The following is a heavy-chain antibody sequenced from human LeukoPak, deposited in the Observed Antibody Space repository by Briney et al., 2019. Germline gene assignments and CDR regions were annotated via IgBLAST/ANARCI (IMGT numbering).Heavy chain of an antibody. CDR3: ARSDQWLGY. J-gene: IGHJ4*02. Sequence: GGSLRLSCAASGFTFSIYAMNWVRQAPGKGLEWVSSISANGGETHYADSVKGRFTISRDNAKNSLYLQMNSLRAEDTALYYCARSDQWLGYWGQGTLVTVSS. D-gene: IGHD6-19*01. CDR2: ISANGGET. V-gene: IGHV3-23*01. CDR1: GFTFSIYA.